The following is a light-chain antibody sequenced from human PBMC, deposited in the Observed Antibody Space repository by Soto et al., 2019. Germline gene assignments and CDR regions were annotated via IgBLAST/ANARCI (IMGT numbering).Light chain of an antibody. V-gene: IGKV3-15*01. J-gene: IGKJ1*01. CDR3: QQYNNCPQT. Sequence: EIVMTQSPATLSVSPGERATLSCRASQSVSSNLAWYQQKPGQDPRLLIYGASTRATGIPARFSGSGSGTEFTLTISSPQSEDFAVYYCQQYNNCPQTFGQGTKVEIK. CDR1: QSVSSN. CDR2: GAS.